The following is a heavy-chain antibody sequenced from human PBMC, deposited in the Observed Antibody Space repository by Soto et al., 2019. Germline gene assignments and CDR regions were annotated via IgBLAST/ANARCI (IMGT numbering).Heavy chain of an antibody. CDR3: ARAYPDFDWLLWGAFDY. Sequence: PSETLSLTCTVSGGSISSYYWSWIRQPPGKGLEWIGYIYYSGSTNYNPSLKSRVTISVDTSKNQFSLKLSSVTAADTAVYYCARAYPDFDWLLWGAFDYWGQGTLVTVSS. V-gene: IGHV4-59*01. J-gene: IGHJ4*02. CDR1: GGSISSYY. D-gene: IGHD3-9*01. CDR2: IYYSGST.